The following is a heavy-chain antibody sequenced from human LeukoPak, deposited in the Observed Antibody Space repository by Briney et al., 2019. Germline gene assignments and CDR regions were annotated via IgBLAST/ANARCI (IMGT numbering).Heavy chain of an antibody. V-gene: IGHV4-30-4*01. J-gene: IGHJ5*02. CDR1: GGSISSGDYY. CDR3: ARVAAAENWFDP. CDR2: IYYSGST. Sequence: PSETLSLTCTVSGGSISSGDYYWSWIRQPPGKGLEWIGYIYYSGSTYYNPSLKSRVTTSVDTSKNQFSLKLSSVTAADTAVYYCARVAAAENWFDPWGQGTLVTVSS. D-gene: IGHD6-13*01.